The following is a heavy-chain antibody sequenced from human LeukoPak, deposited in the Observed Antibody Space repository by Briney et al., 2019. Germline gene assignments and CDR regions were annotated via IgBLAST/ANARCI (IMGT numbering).Heavy chain of an antibody. J-gene: IGHJ4*02. Sequence: PGGSLRLSCAASGFTFSSYAMSWVRQAPGKGLEWVSGISGSGGSTYYADSVKGRFTISRDNSKSTLYLQMNSLRAEDTAVYYCAKDQRLDYYGSGSLDYWGQGTLVTVSS. CDR2: ISGSGGST. CDR1: GFTFSSYA. V-gene: IGHV3-23*01. CDR3: AKDQRLDYYGSGSLDY. D-gene: IGHD3-10*01.